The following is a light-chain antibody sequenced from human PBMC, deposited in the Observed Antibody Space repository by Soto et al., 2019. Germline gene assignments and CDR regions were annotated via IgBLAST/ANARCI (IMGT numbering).Light chain of an antibody. J-gene: IGLJ1*01. V-gene: IGLV1-40*01. CDR2: SNS. CDR3: QSYDNTLSGFV. Sequence: QSVLTQPPSVSGAPGQRVTISCTASSSNIGARYAVHWYQQLPGTAPKLLISSNSNRPSGVPDRFSGSKSGTSASLAITGLQAEDEADYYCQSYDNTLSGFVFGTGTKLTVL. CDR1: SSNIGARYA.